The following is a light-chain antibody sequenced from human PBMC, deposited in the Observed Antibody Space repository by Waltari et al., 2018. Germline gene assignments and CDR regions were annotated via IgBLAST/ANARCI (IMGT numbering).Light chain of an antibody. CDR2: QYK. V-gene: IGLV3-1*01. J-gene: IGLJ1*01. CDR3: QAWDSSSDSYV. Sequence: SYELTQPPSVSVSAGQTASITCSGDKLGNKFVCWFQQRPGQSPVFVIYQYKKRPSGIPERFSGSNSGNTATLTISGTQPLDEADYYCQAWDSSSDSYVFGSGTKVTV. CDR1: KLGNKF.